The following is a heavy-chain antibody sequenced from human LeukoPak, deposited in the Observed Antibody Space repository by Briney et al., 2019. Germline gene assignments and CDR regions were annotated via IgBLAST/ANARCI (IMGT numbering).Heavy chain of an antibody. D-gene: IGHD2-2*01. CDR3: AKGTPSHRYCSSTSCYFFDY. V-gene: IGHV3-23*01. J-gene: IGHJ4*02. CDR2: ISGSGGST. Sequence: VQPGRSLRLSCAASGFTFDDYAMHWVRQAPGKGLEWVSGISGSGGSTYYADSVKGRFTISRDNSKNTLYLQMNSLRAEDTAVYYCAKGTPSHRYCSSTSCYFFDYWGQGTLVTVSS. CDR1: GFTFDDYA.